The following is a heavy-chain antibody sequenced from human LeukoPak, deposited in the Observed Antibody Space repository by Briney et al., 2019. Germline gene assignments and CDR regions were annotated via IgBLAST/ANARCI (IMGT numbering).Heavy chain of an antibody. D-gene: IGHD2-8*01. Sequence: SETLSLTCTVSGVSISSSSYYWGWIRQPPGKGLEWIGSIYYSGSTNYNPSLKSRVTISVDTSKNQFSLKLSSVTAADTAVYYCARPYCTNGVCYSEDKYNWFDPWGQGTLVTVSS. CDR3: ARPYCTNGVCYSEDKYNWFDP. J-gene: IGHJ5*02. CDR1: GVSISSSSYY. CDR2: IYYSGST. V-gene: IGHV4-39*07.